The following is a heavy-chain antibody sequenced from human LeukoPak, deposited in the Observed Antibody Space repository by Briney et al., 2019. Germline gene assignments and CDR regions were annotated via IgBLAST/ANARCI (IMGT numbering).Heavy chain of an antibody. CDR1: RATFRSYA. CDR3: AAAERFLEWFPKAFDI. J-gene: IGHJ3*02. Sequence: ASVKVSCKASRATFRSYAISWVRQAPGQGLEWMGGIIPIFGTANYAQKFQGRVTITADDSTNTAYMELSSLRSEDTAVYYCAAAERFLEWFPKAFDIWGQGTMVTVSS. D-gene: IGHD3-3*01. V-gene: IGHV1-69*13. CDR2: IIPIFGTA.